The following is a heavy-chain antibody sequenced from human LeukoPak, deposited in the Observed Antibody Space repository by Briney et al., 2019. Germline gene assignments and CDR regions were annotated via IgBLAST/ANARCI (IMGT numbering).Heavy chain of an antibody. CDR3: AKDDSFGVVSGFDP. V-gene: IGHV3-23*01. CDR2: ISGSGGST. D-gene: IGHD3-3*01. Sequence: GGSLRLSCAASGFTFSSYAMSWVRQAPGKGLEWVSAISGSGGSTYYADSVKGRFTISRDNSKNTLYLQMNSLGAEDTAVYYCAKDDSFGVVSGFDPWGQGTLVTVSS. J-gene: IGHJ5*02. CDR1: GFTFSSYA.